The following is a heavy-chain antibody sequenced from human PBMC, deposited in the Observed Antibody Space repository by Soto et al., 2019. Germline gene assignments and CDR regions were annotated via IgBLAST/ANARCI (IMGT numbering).Heavy chain of an antibody. J-gene: IGHJ6*03. CDR2: IYHSGST. D-gene: IGHD2-2*01. CDR1: SGSISSSNW. Sequence: PSETLSLTCAVSSGSISSSNWWSWVRQPPGKGLEWIGEIYHSGSTNYNPSLKSRVTTSVDKSKNQFSLKLSSVTAADTAVYYCARYCSSTSCYGRRSDYYYMDVWGKGTTVTVSS. CDR3: ARYCSSTSCYGRRSDYYYMDV. V-gene: IGHV4-4*02.